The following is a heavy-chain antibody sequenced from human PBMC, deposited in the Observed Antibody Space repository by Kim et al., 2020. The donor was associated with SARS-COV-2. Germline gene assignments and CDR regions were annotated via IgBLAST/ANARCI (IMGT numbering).Heavy chain of an antibody. CDR1: GYTFTSYD. Sequence: ASVKVSCKASGYTFTSYDINWVRQATGQGLEWMGWMNPNSGNTGYAQKFQGRVTMTRNTSISTAYMELSSLRSEDTAVYYCARGSGRYCSGGSCFGVDWFDPWGQGTLVTVSS. CDR2: MNPNSGNT. CDR3: ARGSGRYCSGGSCFGVDWFDP. J-gene: IGHJ5*02. V-gene: IGHV1-8*01. D-gene: IGHD2-15*01.